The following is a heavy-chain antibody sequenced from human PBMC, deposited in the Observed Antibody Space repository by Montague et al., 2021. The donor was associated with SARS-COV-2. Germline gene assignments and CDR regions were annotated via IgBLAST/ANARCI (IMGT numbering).Heavy chain of an antibody. V-gene: IGHV3-30*04. CDR2: ISYDGSNK. J-gene: IGHJ6*03. Sequence: SLRLSCAASGFTFSSYAMHWVRQAPGKGLEWVAVISYDGSNKYYADSVKGRFTISRDNSKNTLYLQMNSLRAEDTAVYYCARDTRGFWSGFGYYYYMDVWGKGTTVTVS. D-gene: IGHD3-3*01. CDR1: GFTFSSYA. CDR3: ARDTRGFWSGFGYYYYMDV.